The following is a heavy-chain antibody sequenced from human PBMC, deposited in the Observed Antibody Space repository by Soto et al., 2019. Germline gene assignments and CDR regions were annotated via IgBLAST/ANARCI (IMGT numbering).Heavy chain of an antibody. J-gene: IGHJ6*02. V-gene: IGHV4-30-4*01. CDR2: IYYSGST. CDR1: GGSISSGDYY. CDR3: ARGVLRYYYGMDV. Sequence: LSLTCTVSGGSISSGDYYWSWIRQPPGKGLEWIGYIYYSGSTYYNPSLKSRVTISVDTSKNQFSLKLSSVTAADTAVYYCARGVLRYYYGMDVWGQGTTLTVSS.